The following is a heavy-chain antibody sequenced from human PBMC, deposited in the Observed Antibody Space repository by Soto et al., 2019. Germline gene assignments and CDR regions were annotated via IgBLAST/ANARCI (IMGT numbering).Heavy chain of an antibody. V-gene: IGHV4-34*01. CDR1: GGSLSGYY. J-gene: IGHJ6*02. Sequence: PSVTLSLTCAFDGGSLSGYYLSLIRNPPGKGLEWIGEINHSGSTNYNPSLKSRVTISVDTSKNQFSLKLSSVTAADTAVYYCARALSGSYPNYYYGMDVWGHGTTGTSP. CDR3: ARALSGSYPNYYYGMDV. D-gene: IGHD1-26*01. CDR2: INHSGST.